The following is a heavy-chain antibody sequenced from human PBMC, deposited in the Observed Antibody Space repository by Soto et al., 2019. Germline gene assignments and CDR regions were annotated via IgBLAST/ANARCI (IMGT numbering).Heavy chain of an antibody. CDR2: ISGSGGST. Sequence: GGSLRLSCAASGFTFSSYAMSWVRQAPGKGLEWVSAISGSGGSTYYADSVKGRFTISRDNSKNTLYLQMNSLRAEDTAVYYCAKDIGPVYSSGWSDYWGQGTLVTVSS. J-gene: IGHJ4*02. CDR3: AKDIGPVYSSGWSDY. D-gene: IGHD6-19*01. CDR1: GFTFSSYA. V-gene: IGHV3-23*01.